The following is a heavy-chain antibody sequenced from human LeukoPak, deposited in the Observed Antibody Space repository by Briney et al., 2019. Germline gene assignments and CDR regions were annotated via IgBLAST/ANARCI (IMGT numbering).Heavy chain of an antibody. CDR2: IYNSGST. V-gene: IGHV4-59*01. CDR3: ARETSLAGFASGLGFNY. D-gene: IGHD6-19*01. CDR1: GGSISSYY. J-gene: IGHJ4*02. Sequence: SETLSLTCTVSGGSISSYYWSWIRQPPGKGLEWIGYIYNSGSTNYNPSLKSRVTIAVDTSKNQFSLRLSPVTAADTAVYYCARETSLAGFASGLGFNYWGQGILVTVSS.